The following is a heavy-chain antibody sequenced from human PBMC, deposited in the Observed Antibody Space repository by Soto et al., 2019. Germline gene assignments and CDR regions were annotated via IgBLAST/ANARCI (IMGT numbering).Heavy chain of an antibody. CDR1: GYTFTSHG. CDR3: ARDALGGPLLATIHFDQ. V-gene: IGHV1-18*04. D-gene: IGHD5-12*01. CDR2: NNVYNDDT. J-gene: IGHJ4*02. Sequence: QVQLVQSGAEVKKPGASMKVSCKASGYTFTSHGISWVRQAPGQELEWMGWNNVYNDDTNYARKFQGRVSMTADSTTNTAYLELRSLRSDDTAVYYWARDALGGPLLATIHFDQWGEGTLV.